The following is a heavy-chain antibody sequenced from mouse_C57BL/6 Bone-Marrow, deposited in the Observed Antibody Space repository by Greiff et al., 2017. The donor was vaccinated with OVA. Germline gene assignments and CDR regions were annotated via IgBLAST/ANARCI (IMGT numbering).Heavy chain of an antibody. D-gene: IGHD3-1*01. Sequence: LMEPGASVKISCKASGYSFTDYNINWVKQCNGKSLEWLGVINPNYGTTSYNQKFTGKATLTVDQFSSTAYMQLNSLTSEDAAVYYCAKRGPSGTFAYWGQGTLVTVSA. CDR1: GYSFTDYN. J-gene: IGHJ3*01. CDR2: INPNYGTT. V-gene: IGHV1-39*01. CDR3: AKRGPSGTFAY.